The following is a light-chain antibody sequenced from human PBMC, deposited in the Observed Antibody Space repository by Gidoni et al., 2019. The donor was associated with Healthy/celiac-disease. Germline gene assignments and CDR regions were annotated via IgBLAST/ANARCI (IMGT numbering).Light chain of an antibody. CDR2: DAS. CDR3: QQYDNRPLRYT. Sequence: DIQMTQSPSSLSASVGDRVTITCQASQDISNYLNWYQQKPGKAPKLLIYDASNLETGVPSRFSGSGSGTDFTFTISSLQPEDIATYYCQQYDNRPLRYTFGQGTKLEIK. V-gene: IGKV1-33*01. J-gene: IGKJ2*01. CDR1: QDISNY.